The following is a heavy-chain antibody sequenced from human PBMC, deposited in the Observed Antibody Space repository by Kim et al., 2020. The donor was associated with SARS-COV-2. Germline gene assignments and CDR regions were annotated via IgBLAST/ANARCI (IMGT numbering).Heavy chain of an antibody. J-gene: IGHJ4*02. D-gene: IGHD2-2*01. CDR3: ARDWGVVVPAAKLPHKPTPDY. CDR1: GFTFSSYA. V-gene: IGHV3-30*04. CDR2: ISYDGSNK. Sequence: GGSLRFSCAASGFTFSSYAMHWVRQAPGKGLEWVAVISYDGSNKYYADSVKGRFTISRDNSKNTLYLQMNSLRAEDTAVYYCARDWGVVVPAAKLPHKPTPDYWGQGTLVTVSS.